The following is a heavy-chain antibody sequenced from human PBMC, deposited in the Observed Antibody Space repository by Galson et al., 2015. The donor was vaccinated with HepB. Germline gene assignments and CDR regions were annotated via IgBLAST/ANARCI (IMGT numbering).Heavy chain of an antibody. CDR3: ARTSFHGAGSYDY. CDR1: GFTLSSYE. J-gene: IGHJ4*02. CDR2: ISSGGSTI. V-gene: IGHV3-48*03. D-gene: IGHD3-10*01. Sequence: SLRLSCAASGFTLSSYEMNWVRQAPGKGLEWVSYISSGGSTIYYADSVKGRFTISRDNAKNSLSLQMNSLRAADAAVYYCARTSFHGAGSYDYWGQGILVTVS.